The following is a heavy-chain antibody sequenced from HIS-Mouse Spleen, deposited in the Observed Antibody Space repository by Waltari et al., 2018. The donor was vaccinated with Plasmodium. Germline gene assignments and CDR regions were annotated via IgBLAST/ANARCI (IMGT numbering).Heavy chain of an antibody. CDR3: ASSWYWYFDL. CDR2: IKQDGSEK. V-gene: IGHV3-7*01. CDR1: GFTFSYYR. J-gene: IGHJ2*01. Sequence: EVQLVESGGGLVKPGGSLRLSCAASGFTFSYYRMNWVRQAPGKGLEWVANIKQDGSEKYYVDSVKGRFTISRDNAKNSLYLHMNSLRAEDTAVYYCASSWYWYFDLWGRGTLVTVSS. D-gene: IGHD6-13*01.